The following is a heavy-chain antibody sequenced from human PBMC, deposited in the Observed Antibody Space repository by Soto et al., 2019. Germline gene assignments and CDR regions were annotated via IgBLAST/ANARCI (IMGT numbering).Heavy chain of an antibody. Sequence: KTSETLSLTCTVSGESISSGDHYWSWVRQSPGEGLEWIGFIYYSGNTYYNPSLKSRVSMSVDTSNNQFSLKLNSVTAADTAVYYCARDAGYCNRVSCYPYNMDVWGQGTTVTVSS. V-gene: IGHV4-30-4*01. J-gene: IGHJ6*02. CDR2: IYYSGNT. CDR3: ARDAGYCNRVSCYPYNMDV. CDR1: GESISSGDHY. D-gene: IGHD2-15*01.